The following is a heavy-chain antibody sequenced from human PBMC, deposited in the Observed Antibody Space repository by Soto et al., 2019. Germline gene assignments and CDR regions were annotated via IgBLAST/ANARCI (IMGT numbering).Heavy chain of an antibody. Sequence: SETLSLTCTVSGGSISSGDYYWSWIRQPPGKGLEWIGYIYYSGSTYYNPSLKSRVTISVDTSKNQFSLKLSSVTAADTAVYYCVRAVTTYNWFDPWGQGNLVTFSS. CDR3: VRAVTTYNWFDP. CDR2: IYYSGST. CDR1: GGSISSGDYY. J-gene: IGHJ5*02. V-gene: IGHV4-30-4*01. D-gene: IGHD4-17*01.